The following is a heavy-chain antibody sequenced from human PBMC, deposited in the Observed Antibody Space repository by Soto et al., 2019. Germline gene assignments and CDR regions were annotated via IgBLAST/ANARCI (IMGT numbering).Heavy chain of an antibody. CDR1: GFTFRSYT. D-gene: IGHD3-3*01. CDR2: ISGTGGVGT. V-gene: IGHV3-23*01. J-gene: IGHJ4*02. Sequence: GGSLRLSCVASGFTFRSYTMSWVRQAPGKGPEWVSLISGTGGVGTHYAESVKGRFTISRDNSKNTLYLQMTSLTAEDTAVYYCAKDGRDSYHDFWNGNYPDYGPVDYWGRGTLVTVSS. CDR3: AKDGRDSYHDFWNGNYPDYGPVDY.